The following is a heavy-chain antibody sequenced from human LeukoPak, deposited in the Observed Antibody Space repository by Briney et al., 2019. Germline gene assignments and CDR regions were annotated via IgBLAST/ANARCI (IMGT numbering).Heavy chain of an antibody. J-gene: IGHJ4*02. Sequence: GGSLRLSCAASGFTFSSHLMHWVRQAPGKGLVWVSRISSDGTYTNYADSVRGRFTISRDNAKNTLYLQMNSLRAEDTAVYYCAKDVFGMTTVTRLDYWGQGTLVTVSS. CDR1: GFTFSSHL. CDR3: AKDVFGMTTVTRLDY. D-gene: IGHD4-17*01. CDR2: ISSDGTYT. V-gene: IGHV3-74*01.